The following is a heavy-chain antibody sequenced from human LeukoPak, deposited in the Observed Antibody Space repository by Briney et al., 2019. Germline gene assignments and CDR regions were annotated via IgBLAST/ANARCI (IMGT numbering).Heavy chain of an antibody. V-gene: IGHV3-15*01. CDR1: GFIFSDAW. D-gene: IGHD2-15*01. Sequence: GGSLRLSCAGSGFIFSDAWIGWVRRAPGKGLEWVGRIKNKIDGETRDYAAPVKGRFTISRDDSKNTAYLQMNSLKTEDTAVYYCTTRGGLGYWGQGTLVTVSS. CDR2: IKNKIDGETR. CDR3: TTRGGLGY. J-gene: IGHJ4*02.